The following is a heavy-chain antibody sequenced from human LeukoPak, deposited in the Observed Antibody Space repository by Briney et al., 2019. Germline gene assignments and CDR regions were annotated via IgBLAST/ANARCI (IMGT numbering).Heavy chain of an antibody. CDR2: ISYDGSNK. CDR3: ARITMVRGYYLDY. CDR1: GFTFSSYA. V-gene: IGHV3-30*01. D-gene: IGHD3-10*01. J-gene: IGHJ4*02. Sequence: GGSLRLSCAASGFTFSSYAMHWVRQAPGKGLEWVAVISYDGSNKYYADSVKGRFTISRDNSKNTLYLQMNSLRAEDTAVYYCARITMVRGYYLDYWSQGTLVTVSS.